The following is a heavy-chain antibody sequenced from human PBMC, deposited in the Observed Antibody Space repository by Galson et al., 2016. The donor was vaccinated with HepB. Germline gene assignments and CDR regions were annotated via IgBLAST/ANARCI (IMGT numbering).Heavy chain of an antibody. V-gene: IGHV3-66*01. CDR1: GFTVSNNY. Sequence: SLRLSCAASGFTVSNNYMRWVRQAPGKGLEWVSLIYNGGSTYYADSVKGRFTISRDSSKNTLYLQMNSLRAEDTAVYYCARNRHCSGGSCYGAWGRGTLVTVSS. D-gene: IGHD2-15*01. CDR2: IYNGGST. J-gene: IGHJ5*02. CDR3: ARNRHCSGGSCYGA.